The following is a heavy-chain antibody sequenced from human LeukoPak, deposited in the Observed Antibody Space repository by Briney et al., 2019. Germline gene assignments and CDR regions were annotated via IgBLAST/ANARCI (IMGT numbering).Heavy chain of an antibody. Sequence: GGSLRLSCEASGFTLSSSWMHWVRQAPGKGLVWVSRIRNDGKDASYADSVKGRFTISRDNAKNTLYLQMNSLRAEDTAIYYCARPIVTTINSLDDWGQGTLATVSS. CDR1: GFTLSSSW. D-gene: IGHD5-12*01. V-gene: IGHV3-74*01. J-gene: IGHJ4*02. CDR3: ARPIVTTINSLDD. CDR2: IRNDGKDA.